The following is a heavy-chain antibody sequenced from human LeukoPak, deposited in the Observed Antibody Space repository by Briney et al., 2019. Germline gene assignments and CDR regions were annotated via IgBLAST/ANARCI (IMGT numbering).Heavy chain of an antibody. Sequence: PSETLSLTCTVSGGSISSYHWSWIRQPPGKGLEWIGYIYSSGSTNYNPSLRSRVTISVDTSKNQFSLKLSSLTAADTAVYYCARDRGSLGGFDYWGQGTLVTVSS. CDR1: GGSISSYH. CDR2: IYSSGST. V-gene: IGHV4-59*01. J-gene: IGHJ4*02. CDR3: ARDRGSLGGFDY. D-gene: IGHD3-16*01.